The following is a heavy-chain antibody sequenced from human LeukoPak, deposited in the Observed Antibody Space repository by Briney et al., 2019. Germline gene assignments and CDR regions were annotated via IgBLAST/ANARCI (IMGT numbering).Heavy chain of an antibody. CDR1: GGTFSSYA. CDR2: IIPILGIA. D-gene: IGHD3-10*01. V-gene: IGHV1-69*04. Sequence: GASVKVSCKASGGTFSSYAISWVRQAPGQGLEWMGRIIPILGIANYAQKFQGRVTITADKSTSTAYMELSSLRSEDTAVYYCARIGPQYYGSGSYYNYYSDYWGQGTLVTVSS. J-gene: IGHJ4*02. CDR3: ARIGPQYYGSGSYYNYYSDY.